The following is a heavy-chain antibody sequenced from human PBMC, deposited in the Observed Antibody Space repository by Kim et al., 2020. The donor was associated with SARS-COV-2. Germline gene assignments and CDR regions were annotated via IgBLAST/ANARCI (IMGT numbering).Heavy chain of an antibody. J-gene: IGHJ6*02. V-gene: IGHV1-69*13. D-gene: IGHD2-15*01. CDR2: IIXIFGTT. Sequence: SVKVSCKASGGTFSSYAISWVRQAPGQGLEWMGGIIXIFGTTNYAQKFQGRVTITADESTSTAYMELSSRRSEDTAVYYCARDVGYCSGGNFYDYSCGVDVWGQGTTVTVSS. CDR1: GGTFSSYA. CDR3: ARDVGYCSGGNFYDYSCGVDV.